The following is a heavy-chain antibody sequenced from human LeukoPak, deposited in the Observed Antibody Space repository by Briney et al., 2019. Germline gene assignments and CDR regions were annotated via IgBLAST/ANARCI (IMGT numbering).Heavy chain of an antibody. CDR2: INPNSGTT. CDR1: GYTFTGYY. J-gene: IGHJ6*03. V-gene: IGHV1-2*02. CDR3: ATHHRGSYWNPLCYYYYMDV. Sequence: ASVKVSCKASGYTFTGYYMHWVRQAPGQGLEWMGWINPNSGTTNYAQKFQGRVTMTRDTSISTAYMELSRLRADDTAVYYCATHHRGSYWNPLCYYYYMDVWGKGTTVTVSS. D-gene: IGHD1-26*01.